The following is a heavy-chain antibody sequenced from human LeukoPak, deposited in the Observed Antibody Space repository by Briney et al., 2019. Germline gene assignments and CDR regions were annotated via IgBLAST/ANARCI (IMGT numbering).Heavy chain of an antibody. V-gene: IGHV4-39*03. CDR3: SGSPHSTPPSTRRVTISVCTSKTHFSLKLSSVTAADTAVYYCARQDGRWLQLHWFDP. CDR2: IYYSGST. Sequence: PSETLSLTCTVSGGSISSSSYYWGWIRQPPGKGLEWVGSIYYSGSTYYYPALKRRVAISVDTAENQVSLKLRSGTPAEKATSSTSGSPHSTPPSTRRVTISVCTSKTHFSLKLSSVTAADTAVYYCARQDGRWLQLHWFDPWGQGTLVTVSS. D-gene: IGHD1-26*01. J-gene: IGHJ5*02. CDR1: GGSISSSSYY.